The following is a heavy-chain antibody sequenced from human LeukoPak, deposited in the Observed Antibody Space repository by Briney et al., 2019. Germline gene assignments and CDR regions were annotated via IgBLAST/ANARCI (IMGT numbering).Heavy chain of an antibody. J-gene: IGHJ4*02. D-gene: IGHD3-22*01. CDR1: GYTFTSYG. V-gene: IGHV1-2*06. CDR2: INPNSGGT. Sequence: ASVKVSCKASGYTFTSYGISWERQAPGQGLEWMGRINPNSGGTNYAQKFQGRVTMTRDTSISTAYMELSRLRSDDTAVYYCARDSGYYPIKDWWGQGTLVTVSS. CDR3: ARDSGYYPIKDW.